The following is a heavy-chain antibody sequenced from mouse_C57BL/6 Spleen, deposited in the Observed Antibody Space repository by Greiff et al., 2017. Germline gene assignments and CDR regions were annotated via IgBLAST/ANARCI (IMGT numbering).Heavy chain of an antibody. Sequence: EVKLMESGPGLVKPSQSLSLTCSVTGYSITSGYYWNWIRQFPGNKLEWMGYISYDGSNNYNPSLKNRISITRDTSKNQFFLKLNSVTTEDTATYYCAREDSSGYVDYWGQGTTLTVSS. V-gene: IGHV3-6*01. CDR3: AREDSSGYVDY. D-gene: IGHD3-2*02. CDR2: ISYDGSN. J-gene: IGHJ2*01. CDR1: GYSITSGYY.